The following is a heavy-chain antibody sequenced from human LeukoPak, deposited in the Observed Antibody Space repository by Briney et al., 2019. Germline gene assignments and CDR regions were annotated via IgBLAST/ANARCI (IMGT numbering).Heavy chain of an antibody. J-gene: IGHJ4*02. Sequence: GGSLRLSCAASGFTVSSNYMSWVRQAPGKGLEWVSVIYSGGSTYYADSVKGRFTISRDNSKNTLYLQMNSLRAEDTAVYYCANEVGATPYFDYWGQGTLVTVSS. V-gene: IGHV3-66*01. CDR2: IYSGGST. CDR1: GFTVSSNY. CDR3: ANEVGATPYFDY. D-gene: IGHD1-26*01.